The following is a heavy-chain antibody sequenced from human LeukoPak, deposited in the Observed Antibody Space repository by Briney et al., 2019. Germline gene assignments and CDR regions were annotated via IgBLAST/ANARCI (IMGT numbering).Heavy chain of an antibody. J-gene: IGHJ3*02. D-gene: IGHD1-26*01. Sequence: GASVKVSCKASGYTFTGYYMHWVRQAPGQGLEWMGWINPNSGGTNYAQKFQGRVTMTRDTSISTAYMELSRLRSDDTAVYYCARDSYSGSYLHAFDIWGQGTMVTVSS. CDR2: INPNSGGT. CDR3: ARDSYSGSYLHAFDI. CDR1: GYTFTGYY. V-gene: IGHV1-2*02.